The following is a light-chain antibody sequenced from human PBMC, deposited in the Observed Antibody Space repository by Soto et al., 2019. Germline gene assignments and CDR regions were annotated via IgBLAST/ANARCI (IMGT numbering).Light chain of an antibody. Sequence: EIQMTQSPYTLSASLGDRATITCRASQGIRRALGWYQQKFGQPPRLLIYDASNLASGFPARFSGSGSGTEFTLTISSLQSEDFAVYYCQQDNNWPLTFGGGTKVDIK. CDR2: DAS. CDR1: QGIRRA. CDR3: QQDNNWPLT. V-gene: IGKV3D-15*01. J-gene: IGKJ4*01.